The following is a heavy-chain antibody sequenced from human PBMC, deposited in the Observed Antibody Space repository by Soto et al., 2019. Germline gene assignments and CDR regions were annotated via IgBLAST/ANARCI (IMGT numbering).Heavy chain of an antibody. J-gene: IGHJ6*02. CDR3: ARLDGNDYDSSGHYYYYYGMDV. D-gene: IGHD3-22*01. CDR2: ISSSGTTM. CDR1: GFTFSDFY. Sequence: QVQLVESGGGLVKPGGSLRLSCAASGFTFSDFYMSWIRQAPGKGLEWVSYISSSGTTMFYADSVKGRFTISRDNAKNSLSLQMNSLRAEDTAVYYCARLDGNDYDSSGHYYYYYGMDVWGQGTTVTVSS. V-gene: IGHV3-11*01.